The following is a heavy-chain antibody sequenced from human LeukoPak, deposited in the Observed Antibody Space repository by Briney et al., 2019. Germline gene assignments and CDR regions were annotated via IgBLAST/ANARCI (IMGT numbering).Heavy chain of an antibody. Sequence: PSETLSLTCEVYGGSFSGYYWSWIRQSPGKGLEWIGEINHSGSTNHNPSLKSRVTISVDTSKNQFSLKLSSVTAADTAVYYCARENSYYYYMDVWGKGTTVTVSS. CDR1: GGSFSGYY. CDR3: ARENSYYYYMDV. CDR2: INHSGST. V-gene: IGHV4-34*01. J-gene: IGHJ6*03.